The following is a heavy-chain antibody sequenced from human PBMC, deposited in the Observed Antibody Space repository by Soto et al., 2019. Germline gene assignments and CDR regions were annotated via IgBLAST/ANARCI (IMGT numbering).Heavy chain of an antibody. CDR2: INAGNGNT. CDR1: GYTFTGYA. D-gene: IGHD5-12*01. J-gene: IGHJ4*02. CDR3: ARAVAVPADFDY. Sequence: ASVKVSCKASGYTFTGYAMHWVRQAPGQRLEWMGWINAGNGNTKYSQKFQGRVTITRDTSASAAYMELSSLSSEDTAVYYCARAVAVPADFDYWGQGTLVPVSS. V-gene: IGHV1-3*01.